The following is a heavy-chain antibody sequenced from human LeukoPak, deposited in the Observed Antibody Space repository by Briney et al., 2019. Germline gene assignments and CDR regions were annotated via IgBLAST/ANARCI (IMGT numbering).Heavy chain of an antibody. V-gene: IGHV4-30-2*01. Sequence: PSQTLSLTCTVSGGSISSGGYYWSWIRQPPGKGLEWIGYIYHSGSTYYNPSLKSRVTISVDRSKNQFSLKLSSVTAADTAVYYCARGPRIAARPRFDYWGQGTLVTVSS. D-gene: IGHD6-6*01. CDR2: IYHSGST. CDR1: GGSISSGGYY. J-gene: IGHJ4*02. CDR3: ARGPRIAARPRFDY.